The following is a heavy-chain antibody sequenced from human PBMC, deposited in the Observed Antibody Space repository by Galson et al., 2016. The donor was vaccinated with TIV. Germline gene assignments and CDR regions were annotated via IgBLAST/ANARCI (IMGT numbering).Heavy chain of an antibody. CDR3: ARAPPSVCGIIMTLDS. CDR2: TFYRSKWYN. V-gene: IGHV6-1*01. J-gene: IGHJ4*02. CDR1: GDSVSSNSAA. Sequence: CAISGDSVSSNSAAWNWLRQSPSRGLEWLGRTFYRSKWYNDYAPSVKSRITINPDTSKNQFYLQLNSVTPEDTAVYYCARAPPSVCGIIMTLDSWGQGTLVTVSS. D-gene: IGHD3-16*01.